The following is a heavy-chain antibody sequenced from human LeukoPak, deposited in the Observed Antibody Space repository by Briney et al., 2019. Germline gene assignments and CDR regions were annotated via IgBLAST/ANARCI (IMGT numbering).Heavy chain of an antibody. Sequence: QPGGSLRLSCAASGFTFTGFGMHWVRQAPGKGLEWVTFIRFDGSNKYSADSVRGRFTISRDNSKNTVYLQMSSLRTEDTAVYYCARDRVLDSCSSISCYMDVWGKGTTVTVSS. J-gene: IGHJ6*03. CDR2: IRFDGSNK. D-gene: IGHD2-2*01. CDR1: GFTFTGFG. V-gene: IGHV3-30*02. CDR3: ARDRVLDSCSSISCYMDV.